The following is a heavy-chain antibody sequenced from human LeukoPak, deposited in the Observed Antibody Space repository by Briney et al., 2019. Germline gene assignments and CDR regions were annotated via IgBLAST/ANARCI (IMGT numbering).Heavy chain of an antibody. CDR2: IYSGGST. CDR1: GFTVSGNY. D-gene: IGHD6-13*01. J-gene: IGHJ5*02. V-gene: IGHV3-53*05. Sequence: GGSLRLSCAASGFTVSGNYMSWVRQAPGKGLEWVSVIYSGGSTYYADSVKGRFTISRDNSKNTLYLQMNSLRSDDTAVYYCARDCYCSSCPGWFDPWGQGTPVTVSS. CDR3: ARDCYCSSCPGWFDP.